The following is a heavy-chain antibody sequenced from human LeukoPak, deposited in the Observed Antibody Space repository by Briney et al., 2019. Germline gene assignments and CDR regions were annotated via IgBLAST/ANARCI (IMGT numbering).Heavy chain of an antibody. D-gene: IGHD7-27*01. J-gene: IGHJ4*02. CDR2: IYYTGNT. CDR1: GDSIRGDY. V-gene: IGHV4-59*08. CDR3: ARHPGASFDS. Sequence: SEALSLRCTVSGDSIRGDYWSWIRQPPGKRLEWIGYIYYTGNTTYNPSLKSRVTMSIDTSRKLFSLRLTSVTAADTAVYFCARHPGASFDSWGQGNLVTVSS.